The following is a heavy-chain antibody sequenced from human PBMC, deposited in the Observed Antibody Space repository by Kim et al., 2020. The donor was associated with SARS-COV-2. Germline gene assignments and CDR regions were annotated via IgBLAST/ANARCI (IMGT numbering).Heavy chain of an antibody. CDR1: GFTFSNAW. D-gene: IGHD5-12*01. CDR2: IKSKTDGGTT. Sequence: GGSLRLSCAASGFTFSNAWMSWVRQAPGKGLEWVGRIKSKTDGGTTDYAAPVKGRFTISRDDSKNTLYLQMNSLKTEDTAVYYCTTGKVATIGISAKDYAFDIWGQGTMVTVSS. J-gene: IGHJ3*02. CDR3: TTGKVATIGISAKDYAFDI. V-gene: IGHV3-15*01.